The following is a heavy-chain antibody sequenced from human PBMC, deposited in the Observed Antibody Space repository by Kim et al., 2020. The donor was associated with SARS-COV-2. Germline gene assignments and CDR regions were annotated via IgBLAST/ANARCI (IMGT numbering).Heavy chain of an antibody. D-gene: IGHD1-26*01. CDR3: TTAYSGSYLSLYYYAMDV. Sequence: GRFTISRDDSKNTLYLQVNSLKTEDTAVYYCTTAYSGSYLSLYYYAMDVWGQGTPVTVSS. J-gene: IGHJ6*02. V-gene: IGHV3-15*01.